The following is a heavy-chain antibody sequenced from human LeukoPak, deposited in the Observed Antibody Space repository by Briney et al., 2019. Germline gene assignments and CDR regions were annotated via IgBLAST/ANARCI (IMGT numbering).Heavy chain of an antibody. CDR2: IYYSGST. J-gene: IGHJ3*02. CDR1: GGSISSYY. Sequence: PSETLSLTCTVSGGSISSYYWSWIRQPPGKGLEWIGYIYYSGSTNYNPSLKSRVTISVDTSKNQFSLKLSSVTAADTAVYYCARASRALQSGSSAFDIWGQGTMVTVSS. D-gene: IGHD5-12*01. CDR3: ARASRALQSGSSAFDI. V-gene: IGHV4-59*01.